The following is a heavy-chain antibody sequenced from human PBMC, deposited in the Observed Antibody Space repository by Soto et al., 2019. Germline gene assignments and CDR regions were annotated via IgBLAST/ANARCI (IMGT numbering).Heavy chain of an antibody. V-gene: IGHV2-5*02. J-gene: IGHJ4*02. CDR2: IYWDDDK. CDR3: AHSLIPNWGSRGAFDY. CDR1: GFSLSTSGVG. D-gene: IGHD7-27*01. Sequence: QITLKESGPTLVKPTQTLTLTCTFSGFSLSTSGVGVGWIRQPPGKALEWLALIYWDDDKRYSPSLKSWLTITKDTSKNQVVLTITNMDPVDTATYYCAHSLIPNWGSRGAFDYWGQGTLVTVSS.